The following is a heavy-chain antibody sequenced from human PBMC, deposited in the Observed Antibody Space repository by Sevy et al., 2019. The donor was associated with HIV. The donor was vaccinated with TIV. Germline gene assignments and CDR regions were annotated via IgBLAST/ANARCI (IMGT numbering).Heavy chain of an antibody. V-gene: IGHV3-30*18. Sequence: GGSLRLSCAASGFTFSSYGMHWVRQAPGKGLEWVALISYDGTNKYYADSVKGRFTISRDNSMDTLYMQMKSLRAEDKALYFCAKEAAYGSNPDLFDYWGQGTLVTVSS. CDR3: AKEAAYGSNPDLFDY. CDR1: GFTFSSYG. D-gene: IGHD4-17*01. J-gene: IGHJ4*02. CDR2: ISYDGTNK.